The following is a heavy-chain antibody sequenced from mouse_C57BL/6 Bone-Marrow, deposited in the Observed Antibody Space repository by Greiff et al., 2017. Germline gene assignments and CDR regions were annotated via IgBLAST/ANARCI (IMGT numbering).Heavy chain of an antibody. CDR1: GFTFSSYG. D-gene: IGHD1-1*01. CDR2: ISSGGSYT. Sequence: EVKLVESGGDLVKPGGSLKLSCAASGFTFSSYGMSWVRQTPDKRLEWVATISSGGSYTYYPDSVKGRFTISRANAKNTLYLPMSSLKSEDTAMYYCARHGNYVPYYAMDYWGQGTSVTVSS. V-gene: IGHV5-6*02. J-gene: IGHJ4*01. CDR3: ARHGNYVPYYAMDY.